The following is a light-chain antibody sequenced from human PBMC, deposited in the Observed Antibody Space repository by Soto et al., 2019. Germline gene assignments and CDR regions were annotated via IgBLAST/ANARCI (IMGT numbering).Light chain of an antibody. CDR1: QSVSSSY. CDR2: DAS. Sequence: EIVLTQSPGTLSLSPGERATLSCRASQSVSSSYLAWYQQKPGQAPRLLIYDASSRATGFPDRFSGSGSGTDFTLTISRLEPEDFAVYYCHQYGSSPRTFGQGTKLEIK. V-gene: IGKV3-20*01. J-gene: IGKJ2*01. CDR3: HQYGSSPRT.